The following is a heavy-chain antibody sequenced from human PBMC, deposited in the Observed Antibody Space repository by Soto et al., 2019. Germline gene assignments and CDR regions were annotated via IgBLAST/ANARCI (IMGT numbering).Heavy chain of an antibody. V-gene: IGHV1-8*01. J-gene: IGHJ4*02. D-gene: IGHD5-12*01. CDR2: MNPNSGNT. CDR1: GYTFTSYD. CDR3: ARVRDGYNYYFDY. Sequence: ASVKVSCKASGYTFTSYDINWVRQATGQGLEWMGWMNPNSGNTGYAQKFQGRVTITADESTSTAYMELSSLRSEDTAVYYCARVRDGYNYYFDYWGQGTLVTVSS.